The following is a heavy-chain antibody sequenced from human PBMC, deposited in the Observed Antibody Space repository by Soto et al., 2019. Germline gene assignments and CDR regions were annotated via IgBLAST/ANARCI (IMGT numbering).Heavy chain of an antibody. CDR2: IYYTGMT. CDR1: GGSMNTYY. D-gene: IGHD3-22*01. Sequence: QVQLQESGPGLVKPSETLSLTCTVSGGSMNTYYWGWFRQPPRKGLEWVGYIYYTGMTTYSPSLKSRVTISVDTSKNQFSPKLNSVTASDTAVYYCARLGGYYQAFDQWGQGSLVTVSS. J-gene: IGHJ4*02. V-gene: IGHV4-59*08. CDR3: ARLGGYYQAFDQ.